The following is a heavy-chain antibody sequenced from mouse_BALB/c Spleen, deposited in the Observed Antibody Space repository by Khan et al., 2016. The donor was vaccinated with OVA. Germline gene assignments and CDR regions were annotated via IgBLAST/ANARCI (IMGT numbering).Heavy chain of an antibody. Sequence: EVQLVESGGGLVQPGGSRKLSCAASGFTFSSFGVHWVRQAPKKGLEWVAYISSGSSNIYYVDTVKDRFTISRDSPKNTLFLQMTSQRSEDTAMYYCARSGGNFHWYFDVWGAGTSVTVAS. D-gene: IGHD2-1*01. CDR1: GFTFSSFG. CDR2: ISSGSSNI. J-gene: IGHJ1*01. V-gene: IGHV5-17*02. CDR3: ARSGGNFHWYFDV.